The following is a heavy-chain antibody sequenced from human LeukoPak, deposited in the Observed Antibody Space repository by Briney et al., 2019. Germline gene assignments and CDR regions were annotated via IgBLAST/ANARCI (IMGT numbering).Heavy chain of an antibody. V-gene: IGHV3-23*01. J-gene: IGHJ4*02. Sequence: GGSLRLSCAASGFNFRNYVMSWVRQAPGKGLEWVSTISGGAGSGANTYYADSVKGRFTISRDNSKNTLYLQMNSLRAEDTAVYYCAKDDEAYYDILTGPMGYFDYWGQGTLVTVSS. CDR2: ISGGAGSGANT. D-gene: IGHD3-9*01. CDR3: AKDDEAYYDILTGPMGYFDY. CDR1: GFNFRNYV.